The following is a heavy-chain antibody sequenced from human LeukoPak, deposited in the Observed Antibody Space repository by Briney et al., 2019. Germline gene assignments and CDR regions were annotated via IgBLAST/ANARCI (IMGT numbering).Heavy chain of an antibody. V-gene: IGHV3-48*01. D-gene: IGHD3-16*01. CDR3: ARDGSGYDSTNTYYDYVWGSYCTYYFDY. Sequence: PGGSLRLSCAASGFTFSSYSMNWVRQAPGKGLEWVSYISSSSSTIYYADSVKGRFTISRDNAKNSLYLQMNSLRAEDTAVYYCARDGSGYDSTNTYYDYVWGSYCTYYFDYWGQGTLVTVSS. CDR1: GFTFSSYS. CDR2: ISSSSSTI. J-gene: IGHJ4*02.